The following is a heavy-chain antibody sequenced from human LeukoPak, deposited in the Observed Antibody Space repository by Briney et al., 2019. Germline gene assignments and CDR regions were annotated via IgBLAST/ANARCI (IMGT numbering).Heavy chain of an antibody. V-gene: IGHV3-33*03. CDR3: TRIRYAGNSFDY. D-gene: IGHD4-23*01. CDR1: GFSFSNYG. J-gene: IGHJ4*02. Sequence: GGSLRLSCAASGFSFSNYGMHWVRQAPGKGLEWVAIIWYDGNTKYYADSVKGRFTISRDNAKNSLYLQMNSLRAEDTAVYYCTRIRYAGNSFDYWGQGALVTVSS. CDR2: IWYDGNTK.